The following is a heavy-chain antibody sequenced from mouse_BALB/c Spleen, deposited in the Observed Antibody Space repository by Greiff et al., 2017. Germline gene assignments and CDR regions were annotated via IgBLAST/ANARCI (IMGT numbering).Heavy chain of an antibody. D-gene: IGHD2-14*01. CDR1: GYSITSGYY. CDR2: ISYDGSN. Sequence: EVKLMESGPGLVKPSQSLSLTCSVTGYSITSGYYWNWIRQFPGNKLEWMGYISYDGSNNYNPSLKNRISITRDTSKNQFFLKLNSVTTEDTATYDCARGRYGGRDAFAYWGQGTLVTVSA. V-gene: IGHV3-6*02. J-gene: IGHJ3*01. CDR3: ARGRYGGRDAFAY.